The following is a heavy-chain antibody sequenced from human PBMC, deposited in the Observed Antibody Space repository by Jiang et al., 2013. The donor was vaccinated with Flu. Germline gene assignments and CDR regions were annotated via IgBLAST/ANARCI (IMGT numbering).Heavy chain of an antibody. V-gene: IGHV4-61*01. CDR2: IFSSGST. J-gene: IGHJ5*02. D-gene: IGHD3-22*01. CDR3: ARELGRFYDSSGYYFRRWFDP. Sequence: SGSGLVKPSETLSLTCTVSGGSVSGGTYYCWIRQPPGKGLEWIGYIFSSGSTNYNPSLKSRVTISVDTSKNQFSLKLSSVTAADTAVYYCARELGRFYDSSGYYFRRWFDPLGPGNPGHRLL. CDR1: GGSVSGGTYY.